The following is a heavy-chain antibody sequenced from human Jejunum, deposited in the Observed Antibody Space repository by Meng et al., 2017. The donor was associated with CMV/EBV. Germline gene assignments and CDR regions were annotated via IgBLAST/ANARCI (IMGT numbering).Heavy chain of an antibody. J-gene: IGHJ4*02. D-gene: IGHD5-18*01. CDR3: ARDLVAAMVPNN. CDR1: GFAFSTYA. Sequence: AASGFAFSTYAMAWVRQAPGKGLEWVSSISAGSDYIYYADSVKGRFTVSRDNAKNSLYLQMNSLRAEDTAVYYCARDLVAAMVPNNWGQGTLVTVSS. V-gene: IGHV3-21*01. CDR2: ISAGSDYI.